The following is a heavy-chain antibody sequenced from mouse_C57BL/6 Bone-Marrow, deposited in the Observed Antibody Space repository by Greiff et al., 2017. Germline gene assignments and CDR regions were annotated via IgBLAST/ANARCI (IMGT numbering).Heavy chain of an antibody. CDR2: IRNTANNPAS. J-gene: IGHJ1*03. CDR3: TSTTVVATGYFAD. V-gene: IGHV6-6*01. CDR1: GFTFSDAW. D-gene: IGHD1-1*01. Sequence: EVQLVASGGGLVQPGGSMKLSCAASGFTFSDAWMDWVRQSPEKGLEWVAEIRNTANNPASYYAESVKGRVTISRDDSKSSVYLQMNSLRAEDTGIYYCTSTTVVATGYFADWGTGTTVTVSA.